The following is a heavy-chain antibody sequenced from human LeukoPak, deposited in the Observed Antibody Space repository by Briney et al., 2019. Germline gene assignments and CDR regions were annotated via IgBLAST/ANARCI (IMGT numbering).Heavy chain of an antibody. D-gene: IGHD2-2*01. Sequence: GGSLRLSCAASGFTFSDYYMSWIRQAPGKGLEWVSYISTSARTISYADSVKGRFTISRDNARNSLYLQMNSLRAEDTAVYYCAKDLGYCSSTSCYYYYYMDVWGKGTTVTVSS. CDR1: GFTFSDYY. J-gene: IGHJ6*03. V-gene: IGHV3-11*01. CDR3: AKDLGYCSSTSCYYYYYMDV. CDR2: ISTSARTI.